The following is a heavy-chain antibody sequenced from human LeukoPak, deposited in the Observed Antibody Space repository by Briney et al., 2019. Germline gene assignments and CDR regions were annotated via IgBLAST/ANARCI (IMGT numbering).Heavy chain of an antibody. J-gene: IGHJ4*02. CDR3: ARLYGGNSVGDY. CDR1: GFTVSSYY. D-gene: IGHD4-23*01. Sequence: PGGSLRLSCAASGFTVSSYYMSWVRQAPGKGLEWVSVIYSGGGTYHADSAKGRFTISRDSSRNTLHLQMNSLRAEDTAVYYCARLYGGNSVGDYWGQGTLVTVSS. CDR2: IYSGGGT. V-gene: IGHV3-66*02.